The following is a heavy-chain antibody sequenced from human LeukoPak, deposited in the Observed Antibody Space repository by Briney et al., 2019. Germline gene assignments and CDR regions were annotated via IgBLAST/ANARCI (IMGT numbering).Heavy chain of an antibody. J-gene: IGHJ4*02. CDR3: ARAPVIIAPPDY. Sequence: GASVKVSCKASGYTFTGYYMHWVRQAPGQGLEWMRWINPNSGGTNYAQKFQGWVTMTRDTSISTAYMELSRLRSDDTAVYYCARAPVIIAPPDYWGQATLVTV. V-gene: IGHV1-2*04. D-gene: IGHD3-10*01. CDR2: INPNSGGT. CDR1: GYTFTGYY.